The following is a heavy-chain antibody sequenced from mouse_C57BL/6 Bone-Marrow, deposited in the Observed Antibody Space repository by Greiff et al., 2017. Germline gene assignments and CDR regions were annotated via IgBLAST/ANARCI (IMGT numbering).Heavy chain of an antibody. V-gene: IGHV1-63*01. CDR1: GYTFTNYW. Sequence: VQLQQSGAELVRPGTSVKMSCKASGYTFTNYWIGWAKQRPGHGLEWIGDIYPGGGYTNYNEKFKGKATLTADKSSSTAYMQFSSLTSEDSAIYFSARRGNLYYCNSPYAREYWGQGTSVTFSS. J-gene: IGHJ4*01. CDR3: ARRGNLYYCNSPYAREY. CDR2: IYPGGGYT. D-gene: IGHD2-1*01.